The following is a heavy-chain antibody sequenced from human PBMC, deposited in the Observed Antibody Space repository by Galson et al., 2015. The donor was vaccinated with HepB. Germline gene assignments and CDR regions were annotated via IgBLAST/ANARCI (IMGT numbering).Heavy chain of an antibody. D-gene: IGHD3-10*01. J-gene: IGHJ4*02. CDR1: GFTFSSYS. Sequence: SLRLSCAASGFTFSSYSMNWVRQAPGKGLEWVSSISSSSSYIYYADSVRGRFTISRDNAKNSLYLQMNSLRAEDTAVYYCAGEYYGSGSSAYWGQGTLVTVSS. CDR2: ISSSSSYI. CDR3: AGEYYGSGSSAY. V-gene: IGHV3-21*01.